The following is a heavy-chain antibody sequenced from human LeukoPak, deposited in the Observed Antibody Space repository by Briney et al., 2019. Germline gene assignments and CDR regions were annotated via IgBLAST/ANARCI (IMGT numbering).Heavy chain of an antibody. V-gene: IGHV3-53*01. D-gene: IGHD3-16*01. CDR1: GFAVNTKF. CDR3: ARDEVTSGGGLES. Sequence: GGSLRLSCAASGFAVNTKFMHWVRQAPGKGLEWVSVIYSGGLTYYADSVEGRFTISRDNSKNTLYLYMNSLRAEDTAVYYCARDEVTSGGGLESWGQGALVIVSS. CDR2: IYSGGLT. J-gene: IGHJ4*02.